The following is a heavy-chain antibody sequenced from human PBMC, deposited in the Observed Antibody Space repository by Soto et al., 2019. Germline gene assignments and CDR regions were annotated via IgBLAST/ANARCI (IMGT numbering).Heavy chain of an antibody. CDR2: ISYDGSNK. CDR3: AKDTFPYSIGWFDY. D-gene: IGHD6-19*01. CDR1: GFTFSNYA. Sequence: GGSLRLSCAASGFTFSNYAMSWVRQAPGKGLEWVAVISYDGSNKYYADSVKGRFTISRDNSKNTLYLQMNSLRAEDTAVYYCAKDTFPYSIGWFDYWGKGTRATV. V-gene: IGHV3-30*18. J-gene: IGHJ4*02.